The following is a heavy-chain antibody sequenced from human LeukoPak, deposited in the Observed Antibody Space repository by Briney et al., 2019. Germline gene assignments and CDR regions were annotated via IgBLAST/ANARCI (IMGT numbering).Heavy chain of an antibody. V-gene: IGHV1-69*13. CDR1: GCTFSSYA. Sequence: ASLKVSCKASGCTFSSYAISWVRQAPGQGLEWMGGIIPIFGTANYAQKFQGRVTITADESTSTAYMELSSLRSEDTAVYYCASDRNGGSYYAYVFDYWGQGTLVTVSS. CDR3: ASDRNGGSYYAYVFDY. J-gene: IGHJ4*02. CDR2: IIPIFGTA. D-gene: IGHD1-26*01.